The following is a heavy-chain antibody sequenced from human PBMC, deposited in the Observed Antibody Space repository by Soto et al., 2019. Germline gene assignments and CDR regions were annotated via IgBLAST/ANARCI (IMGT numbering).Heavy chain of an antibody. CDR1: GFTFTRYS. CDR2: ISSNTNYI. CDR3: ARESEDLTSNFDY. J-gene: IGHJ4*02. V-gene: IGHV3-21*01. Sequence: GGSLRLSSASSGFTFTRYSMNWVRQAPGKGLEWVSSISSNTNYISSGDSMKGRFTISRDNAKKSLYLEMKSLRAEDTAVYYCARESEDLTSNFDYWGQGTLVTVSS.